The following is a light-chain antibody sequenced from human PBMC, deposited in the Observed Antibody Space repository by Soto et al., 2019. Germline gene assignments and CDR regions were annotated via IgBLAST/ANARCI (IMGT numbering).Light chain of an antibody. J-gene: IGKJ1*01. CDR2: GAS. Sequence: EVVLTQSPGTLSLSPGERATLSCRASQSVGSIYLAWYQQKPGQAPRLLIYGASSRATGIPDRFTGSGSETDFTLTISRLEPEDLAVYYCQQYGDSPWTFGQGTTVEIK. V-gene: IGKV3-20*01. CDR3: QQYGDSPWT. CDR1: QSVGSIY.